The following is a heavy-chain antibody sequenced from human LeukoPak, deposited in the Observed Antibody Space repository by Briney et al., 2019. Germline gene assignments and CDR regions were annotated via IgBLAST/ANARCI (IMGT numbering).Heavy chain of an antibody. CDR3: VGDDILTGYYSGDY. D-gene: IGHD3-9*01. J-gene: IGHJ4*02. CDR1: EFIFSTYS. Sequence: GGSLRLSCAASEFIFSTYSMNWVRQAPGKGLEWVSSISSSSSYIYYADSVKGRFTISRDNSKNTLYLQMNSLRAEDTAVYYCVGDDILTGYYSGDYWGQGTLVTVSS. CDR2: ISSSSSYI. V-gene: IGHV3-21*04.